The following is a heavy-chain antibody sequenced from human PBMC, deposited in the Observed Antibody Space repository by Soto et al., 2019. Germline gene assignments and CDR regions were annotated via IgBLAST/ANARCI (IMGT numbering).Heavy chain of an antibody. CDR1: GGAVFSGAYY. D-gene: IGHD5-12*01. V-gene: IGHV4-61*08. J-gene: IGHJ3*01. CDR2: IQYSGDT. CDR3: ARHDYADRTFDL. Sequence: ASETLSLTCIVSGGAVFSGAYYFICIGQPPGIALEWIGYIQYSGDTNYNSSLKSRVTISVDRSRNRFSLKLTSVTAADTAFYYCARHDYADRTFDLWGQGTKVTVSS.